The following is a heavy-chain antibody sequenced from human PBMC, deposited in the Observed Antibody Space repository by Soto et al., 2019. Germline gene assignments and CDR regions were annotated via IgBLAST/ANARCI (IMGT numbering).Heavy chain of an antibody. D-gene: IGHD6-6*01. Sequence: ASVKVSGKASGYTFTSYGISWVRQAPGQGLEWMGWSSAYNGNTNYAQKLQGRVTMTTDTSTSTAYMELRSLRSDDTAVYYCASCLVSSSSTYYYYGMDVWGQGTTVTVSS. CDR2: SSAYNGNT. J-gene: IGHJ6*02. CDR3: ASCLVSSSSTYYYYGMDV. V-gene: IGHV1-18*01. CDR1: GYTFTSYG.